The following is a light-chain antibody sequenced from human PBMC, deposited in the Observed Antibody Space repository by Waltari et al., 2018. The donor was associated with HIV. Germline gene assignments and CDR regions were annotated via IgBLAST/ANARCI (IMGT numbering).Light chain of an antibody. V-gene: IGLV2-23*02. CDR3: CSYAGGPFV. CDR2: DVN. J-gene: IGLJ1*01. Sequence: QSALTQPASVSGSPGQSVNMSCTGSNSDAGKYAFVSWYQHNPGQAPHLIIYDVNTPPSGVSLRFSGSNSGNTASLTISGLQAEDEANYYCCSYAGGPFVFGSGT. CDR1: NSDAGKYAF.